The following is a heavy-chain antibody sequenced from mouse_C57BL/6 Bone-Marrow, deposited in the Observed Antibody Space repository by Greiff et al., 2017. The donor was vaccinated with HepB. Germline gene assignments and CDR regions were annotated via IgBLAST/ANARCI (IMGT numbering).Heavy chain of an antibody. V-gene: IGHV1-81*01. CDR1: GYTFTSYG. CDR3: ARWEIYYEYDLDY. CDR2: IYPRSGNN. J-gene: IGHJ2*01. D-gene: IGHD2-4*01. Sequence: QVTLKESGAELARPGASVKLSCKASGYTFTSYGISWVKQRTGQGLEWIGEIYPRSGNNYYNEKFKGKATLTADNSSSTAYMELRSLTSEDSAVYFCARWEIYYEYDLDYWGQGTTLTVSS.